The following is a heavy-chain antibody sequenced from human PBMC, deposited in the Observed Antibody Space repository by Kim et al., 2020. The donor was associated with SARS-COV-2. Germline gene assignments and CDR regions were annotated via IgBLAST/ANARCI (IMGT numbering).Heavy chain of an antibody. CDR2: ISYDGSNK. J-gene: IGHJ4*02. D-gene: IGHD3-16*02. CDR3: AKDRYGYKYYFDY. V-gene: IGHV3-30*18. Sequence: GGSLRLSCAASGFTFSSYGMHWVRQAPGKGLEWVAVISYDGSNKYYADSVKGRFTISRDNSKNTLYLQMNSLRAEDTAVYYCAKDRYGYKYYFDYWGQGTLVTVSS. CDR1: GFTFSSYG.